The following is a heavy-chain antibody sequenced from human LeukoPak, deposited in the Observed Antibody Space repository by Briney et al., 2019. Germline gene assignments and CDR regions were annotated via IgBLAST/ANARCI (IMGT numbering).Heavy chain of an antibody. Sequence: PGGSLRLSCAASGFSFSTYAMTWVRQAPGRGLEWVSAIDGSGRYIYYRDSVQGRFTNSRDNSKNTLFLQMNSLTAEDSAAYYCAKNYGPGNAFYDYWGQGVLVTVFS. D-gene: IGHD3-10*01. CDR2: IDGSGRYI. V-gene: IGHV3-23*01. CDR1: GFSFSTYA. J-gene: IGHJ4*02. CDR3: AKNYGPGNAFYDY.